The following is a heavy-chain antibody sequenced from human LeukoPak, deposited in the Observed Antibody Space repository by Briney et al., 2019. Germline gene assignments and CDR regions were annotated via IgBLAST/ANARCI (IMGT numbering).Heavy chain of an antibody. J-gene: IGHJ3*02. V-gene: IGHV1-18*01. CDR2: LSAYNGNT. CDR1: GYTFTSYG. Sequence: ASLKVSCKASGYTFTSYGISWVRQAPGQGLEWLRWLSAYNGNTNYAQKLQGRVTMTTDTSTSTAYMELRSLRSDDPAVYYCPRAGRYSYGLDDAFDIWGQGTMVAVSS. CDR3: PRAGRYSYGLDDAFDI. D-gene: IGHD5-18*01.